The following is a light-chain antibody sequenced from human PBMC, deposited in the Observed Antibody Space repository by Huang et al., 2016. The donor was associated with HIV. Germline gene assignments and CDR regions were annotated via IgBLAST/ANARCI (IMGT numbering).Light chain of an antibody. V-gene: IGKV1-13*02. J-gene: IGKJ3*01. Sequence: AIQLTQSPSSLSASVGDRVTITCRASQGVSSVLAWYQQKPGKPPKLLSYDASNLESGVPSRFSGSGSGTDFTLTISSLQPEDFATYYCQQFNTYPFTFGPGTRVDVK. CDR1: QGVSSV. CDR3: QQFNTYPFT. CDR2: DAS.